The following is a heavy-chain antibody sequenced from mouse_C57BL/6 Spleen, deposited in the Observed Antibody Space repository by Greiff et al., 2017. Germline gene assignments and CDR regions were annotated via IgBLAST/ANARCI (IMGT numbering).Heavy chain of an antibody. CDR2: IDPSDSYT. V-gene: IGHV1-50*01. Sequence: QVQLQQPGAELVQPGASVKLSCKASGYTFTSYWMQLVKQRPGQGLEWIGEIDPSDSYTNYNQKFKGKATLTVDTSSSTAYMQLSSLTSEDSAVYYCARGNDYAMDYWGQGTSVTVSS. CDR1: GYTFTSYW. J-gene: IGHJ4*01. D-gene: IGHD2-1*01. CDR3: ARGNDYAMDY.